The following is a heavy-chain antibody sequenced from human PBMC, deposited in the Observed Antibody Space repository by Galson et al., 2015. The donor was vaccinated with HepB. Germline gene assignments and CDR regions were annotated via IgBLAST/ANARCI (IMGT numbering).Heavy chain of an antibody. CDR2: INAGNGNT. Sequence: SVKVSCKASGYTFTSYAMHWVRQAPGQRLEWMGWINAGNGNTKYSQKFQGRVTITRDTSASTAYMELSSLRSEDTAVYYCARDFLDTPLHDAFDIWGQGTMVTVSS. J-gene: IGHJ3*02. D-gene: IGHD2-15*01. CDR1: GYTFTSYA. CDR3: ARDFLDTPLHDAFDI. V-gene: IGHV1-3*01.